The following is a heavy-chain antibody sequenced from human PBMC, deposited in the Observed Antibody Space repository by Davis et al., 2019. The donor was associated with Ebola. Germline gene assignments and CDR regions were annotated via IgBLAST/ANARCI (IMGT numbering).Heavy chain of an antibody. V-gene: IGHV3-23*01. D-gene: IGHD3-22*01. Sequence: LSLTCAASGFTFSSYAMSWVRQAPGKGLEWVSAISGSGGSTYYADSVKGRFTISRDNSKNTLYLQMNSLRAEDTAVYYCTRPHYDSHYYGMDVWGQGTTVTVSS. CDR1: GFTFSSYA. J-gene: IGHJ6*02. CDR2: ISGSGGST. CDR3: TRPHYDSHYYGMDV.